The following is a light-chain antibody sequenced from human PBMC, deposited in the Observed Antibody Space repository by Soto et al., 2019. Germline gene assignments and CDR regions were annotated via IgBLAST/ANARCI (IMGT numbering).Light chain of an antibody. CDR1: SSDVGGYNY. Sequence: QSVLTQPASVSGSPGQSITISCTGTSSDVGGYNYVSWYQQHPGKAPKLIIYEVSNRPSGVSNRFSGSKSGNTASLTISGLQAEDEADYYCSSYTRSNTYVFGTGTRSPS. V-gene: IGLV2-14*01. CDR2: EVS. J-gene: IGLJ1*01. CDR3: SSYTRSNTYV.